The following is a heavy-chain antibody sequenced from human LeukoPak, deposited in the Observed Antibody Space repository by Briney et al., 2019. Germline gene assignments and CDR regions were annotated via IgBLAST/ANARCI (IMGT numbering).Heavy chain of an antibody. CDR1: GFTFSSSW. CDR3: ARDLEWELPPFDY. V-gene: IGHV3-74*01. Sequence: GGSLRLSCAASGFTFSSSWMYWVRQAPGKGLVWVSRINSDESITTYADSVKGRFTISRDNAKNSLYLQMNSLRAEDTAVYYCARDLEWELPPFDYWGQGTLVTVSS. CDR2: INSDESIT. D-gene: IGHD1-26*01. J-gene: IGHJ4*02.